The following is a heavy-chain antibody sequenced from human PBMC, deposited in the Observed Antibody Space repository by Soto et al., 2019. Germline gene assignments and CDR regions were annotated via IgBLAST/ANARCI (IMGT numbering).Heavy chain of an antibody. J-gene: IGHJ6*02. Sequence: GDSLKISCKGSGYSFTSYWIGWVRQMPGKGLEWMGIIYPGDSDTRYSPSFQGQVTISADKSISTAYLQWSSLKASDTAMYYSARPCGSGGSLQNHYYYYGMVVWGQGITVFVS. CDR1: GYSFTSYW. CDR3: ARPCGSGGSLQNHYYYYGMVV. CDR2: IYPGDSDT. V-gene: IGHV5-51*01. D-gene: IGHD2-15*01.